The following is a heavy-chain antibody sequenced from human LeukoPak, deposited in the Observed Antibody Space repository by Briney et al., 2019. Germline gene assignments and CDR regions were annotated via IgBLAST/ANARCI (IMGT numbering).Heavy chain of an antibody. J-gene: IGHJ4*02. CDR3: ARVRYRLAETYIDY. CDR1: GGTFSSYA. D-gene: IGHD3-16*01. Sequence: ASVKVSCKASGGTFSSYAISWVRQAPGQGLEWMGWINPNSGDTNYAQKFQGGVTMTRDTSISTAYMELSRLRSDDTAVYYCARVRYRLAETYIDYWGQGTLVTVSS. V-gene: IGHV1-2*02. CDR2: INPNSGDT.